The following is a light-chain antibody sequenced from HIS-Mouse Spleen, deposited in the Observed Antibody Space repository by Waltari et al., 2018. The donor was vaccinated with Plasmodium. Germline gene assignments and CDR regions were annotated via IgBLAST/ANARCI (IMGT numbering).Light chain of an antibody. V-gene: IGLV2-11*01. CDR3: CSYAGSYTLV. J-gene: IGLJ2*01. Sequence: QSALTQPRSVSGSPGQSVTISCTGTSSDVGGYNYVSWYQQPPGKAPKLMIYDVSKRPAGVPDRRSGSKSGNTAALTISGLQAEDEADYYCCSYAGSYTLVFGGGTKLTVL. CDR1: SSDVGGYNY. CDR2: DVS.